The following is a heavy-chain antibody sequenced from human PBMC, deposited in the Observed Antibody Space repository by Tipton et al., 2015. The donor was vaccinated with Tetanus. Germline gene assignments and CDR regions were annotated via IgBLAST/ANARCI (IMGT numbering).Heavy chain of an antibody. V-gene: IGHV3-23*01. CDR1: GFTFSDYS. CDR3: AKFLVVITQGYYHTMDV. D-gene: IGHD3-9*01. J-gene: IGHJ6*02. Sequence: SLRLSCTASGFTFSDYSMNWVRQAPGKGLEWVSAISPTGDETYYADSVKGRFTISRDNSKNTLILQMNSLRAGDTAVYFCAKFLVVITQGYYHTMDVWGQGTTVTVSS. CDR2: ISPTGDET.